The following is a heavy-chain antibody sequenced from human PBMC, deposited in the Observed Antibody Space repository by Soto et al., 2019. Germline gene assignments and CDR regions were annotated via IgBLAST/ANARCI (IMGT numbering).Heavy chain of an antibody. Sequence: SETLSLTCTVSGCSISSGSYYWSWIRQHPGKGLEWIGYIYYSGSTYYNPSLKSRVTISVDTSKNQFSLKLSSVTAADTAVYYCAKGTMTYYYILPGFDPWGKETLVIVAS. CDR3: AKGTMTYYYILPGFDP. D-gene: IGHD3-9*01. CDR1: GCSISSGSYY. J-gene: IGHJ5*02. V-gene: IGHV4-31*03. CDR2: IYYSGST.